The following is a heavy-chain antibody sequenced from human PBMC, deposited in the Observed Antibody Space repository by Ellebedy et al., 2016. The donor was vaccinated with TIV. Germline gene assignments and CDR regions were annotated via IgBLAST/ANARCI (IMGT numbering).Heavy chain of an antibody. Sequence: GGSLRLXCVASGFTFSDFYMAWIRQAPGKGLEWVSSISSSGNYIYYADSVKGRFTISRDNAKNSLYLQMNSLRAEDTAVYYCARKQYYYDSGSYGWFDRWGQGTLVTVSS. CDR3: ARKQYYYDSGSYGWFDR. J-gene: IGHJ5*02. D-gene: IGHD3-10*01. CDR2: ISSSGNYI. CDR1: GFTFSDFY. V-gene: IGHV3-11*04.